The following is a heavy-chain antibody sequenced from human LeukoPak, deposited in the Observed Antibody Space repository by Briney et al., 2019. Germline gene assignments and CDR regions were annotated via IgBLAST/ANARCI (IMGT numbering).Heavy chain of an antibody. J-gene: IGHJ4*02. CDR2: IYTSGST. Sequence: SETLSLTCTVSGGSISSYYWSWIRQPAGKGLEWIGRIYTSGSTNYNPSLKSRVTMSVDTSKNQFSLKLSSVTAADTAVYYCSKYNSMQLEFDYWGQGTLVTVSS. CDR1: GGSISSYY. D-gene: IGHD6-13*01. V-gene: IGHV4-4*07. CDR3: SKYNSMQLEFDY.